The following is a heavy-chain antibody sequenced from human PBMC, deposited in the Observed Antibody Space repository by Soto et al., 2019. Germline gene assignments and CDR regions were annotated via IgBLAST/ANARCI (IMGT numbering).Heavy chain of an antibody. CDR1: GFTFNNYA. CDR3: ARGDGYIYGNTFDS. CDR2: ISYDGSSK. D-gene: IGHD5-18*01. V-gene: IGHV3-30-3*01. J-gene: IGHJ4*02. Sequence: QVQLVESGGGVVQPGRSLRLSCAASGFTFNNYAMHWVRQAPGKGLEWVAFISYDGSSKYYADSVTGHFTISRDNSRNTLYLQMNSLRAEDTAVYYCARGDGYIYGNTFDSWGQGTLVTDSS.